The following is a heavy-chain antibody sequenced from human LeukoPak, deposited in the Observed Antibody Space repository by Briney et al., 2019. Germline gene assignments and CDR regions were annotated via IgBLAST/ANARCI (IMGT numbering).Heavy chain of an antibody. CDR2: IKSKTDGGTV. J-gene: IGHJ4*02. D-gene: IGHD4-17*01. Sequence: GGSLRLSCAASGLTFRNAWMSWVRQAPGKGLEWVGRIKSKTDGGTVDYAPPVKGRFTISRDDSRNTLSLEMNFLKIEDTAVYYCTTDPGDYEVYWGQGTLVTVSS. CDR1: GLTFRNAW. CDR3: TTDPGDYEVY. V-gene: IGHV3-15*01.